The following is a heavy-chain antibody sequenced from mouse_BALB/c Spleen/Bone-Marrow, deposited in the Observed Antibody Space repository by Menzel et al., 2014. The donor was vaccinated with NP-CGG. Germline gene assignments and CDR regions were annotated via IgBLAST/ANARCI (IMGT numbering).Heavy chain of an antibody. CDR3: AVMDY. CDR1: GLTFTDYY. CDR2: IRNKANGYTT. V-gene: IGHV7-3*02. J-gene: IGHJ4*01. Sequence: EVKLEESGGGLVQPGGSLRLSCATSGLTFTDYYMSWVRQPPGKALEWLGFIRNKANGYTTEYSASVKGRFTISRDNSQSILYLQMNTLRAEDSATYYCAVMDYWGQGTSVTVSS.